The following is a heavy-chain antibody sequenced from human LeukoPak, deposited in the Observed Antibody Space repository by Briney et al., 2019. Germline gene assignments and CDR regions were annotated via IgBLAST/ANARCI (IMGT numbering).Heavy chain of an antibody. CDR1: GDSASSNSAA. CDR3: ARSGSGGWIDY. J-gene: IGHJ4*02. CDR2: TYYRSKWYN. Sequence: SQTLSLTCAISGDSASSNSAACNCMRQSPSSCSEWVGRTYYRSKWYNGYAVFVKSRISVNPDTSKNQFSLQLNSVTPEDTAVYYCARSGSGGWIDYWGQGTLVTVSS. D-gene: IGHD6-19*01. V-gene: IGHV6-1*01.